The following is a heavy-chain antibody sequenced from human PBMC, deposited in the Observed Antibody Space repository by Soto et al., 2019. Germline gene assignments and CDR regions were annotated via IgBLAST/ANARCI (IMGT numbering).Heavy chain of an antibody. CDR1: GYTFTSYG. CDR2: ISAYNGDT. V-gene: IGHV1-18*01. J-gene: IGHJ4*02. CDR3: VRDPDGHIDFDY. Sequence: QVQLVQSGAEVKEPGASVKISCKASGYTFTSYGISWVRQAPGQGLEWMSWISAYNGDTNYAQKVQGRVTMTTDTSTSTAVMELRSMRCDDTAVYYCVRDPDGHIDFDYWGQGTLFTVSS.